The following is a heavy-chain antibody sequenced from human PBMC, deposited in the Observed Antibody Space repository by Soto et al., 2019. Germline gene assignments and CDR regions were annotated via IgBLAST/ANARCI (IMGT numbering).Heavy chain of an antibody. D-gene: IGHD6-13*01. CDR1: GYTFSGYF. J-gene: IGHJ4*02. CDR3: ARGYYSSSWRVFDY. V-gene: IGHV1-2*02. CDR2: MNHNSGGT. Sequence: QVQLVQSGADVKKPGASVKVSCKTSGYTFSGYFMHWLRQAPGKGLEWMGWMNHNSGGTDYAQNFQGRVSMTWDTSISTAYMELSRLRPDDTAIYYCARGYYSSSWRVFDYWGQGTLVTVSS.